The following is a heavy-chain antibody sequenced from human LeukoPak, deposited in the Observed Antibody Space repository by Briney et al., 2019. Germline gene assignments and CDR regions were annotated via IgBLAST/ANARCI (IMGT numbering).Heavy chain of an antibody. V-gene: IGHV1-24*01. CDR2: FDPEDGKT. CDR1: GYTLTELY. CDR3: ATGYLVTAGLMDV. Sequence: ASVKVSCKVSGYTLTELYMFWVRQAPGKGLERMGSFDPEDGKTVYAQKFQGRVTMTEDTSTDTAYMELSSLRSEDTAVYYCATGYLVTAGLMDVWGQGTTVTVSS. J-gene: IGHJ6*02. D-gene: IGHD6-13*01.